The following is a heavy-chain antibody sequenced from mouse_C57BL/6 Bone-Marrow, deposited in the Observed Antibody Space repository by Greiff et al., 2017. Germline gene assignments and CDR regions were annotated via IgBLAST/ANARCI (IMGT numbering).Heavy chain of an antibody. CDR3: TPYYYGSEAY. D-gene: IGHD1-1*01. Sequence: EVQLQESGAELVRPGASVKLSCTASGFNFKDDYMHWVKQRPEQGLEWIGWLDPENGDTEYASKFQGKATITADTSSNTAYLQLSSLTSEDTAVYYCTPYYYGSEAYWGQETLVTVSA. V-gene: IGHV14-4*01. J-gene: IGHJ3*01. CDR1: GFNFKDDY. CDR2: LDPENGDT.